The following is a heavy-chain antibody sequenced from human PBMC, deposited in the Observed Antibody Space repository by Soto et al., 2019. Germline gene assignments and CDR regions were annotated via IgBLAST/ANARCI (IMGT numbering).Heavy chain of an antibody. CDR1: GYTFTSYG. CDR2: INAYNGNT. J-gene: IGHJ4*02. Sequence: ASVKVSCKASGYTFTSYGISWVRQAPEQGLEWMGWINAYNGNTNYAQKLQGRVTMTTDTSTSTAYMELRSLRSDDTAVYYCARPYYDILTGYYTRKYYFDYWGQGTLVTVSS. V-gene: IGHV1-18*01. CDR3: ARPYYDILTGYYTRKYYFDY. D-gene: IGHD3-9*01.